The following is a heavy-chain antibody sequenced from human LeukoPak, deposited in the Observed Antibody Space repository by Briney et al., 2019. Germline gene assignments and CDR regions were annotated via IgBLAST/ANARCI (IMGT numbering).Heavy chain of an antibody. CDR2: ISSSGSTI. CDR1: GFTFSDYY. CDR3: ARSPPSWNSGWIDY. D-gene: IGHD6-19*01. V-gene: IGHV3-11*04. J-gene: IGHJ4*02. Sequence: PGGSLRLSCAASGFTFSDYYMSWIRQAPGKGLEWVSYISSSGSTIYYADSVKGRFTISRDNAKNSLYLQVTSLRAEDTAVYYCARSPPSWNSGWIDYWGQGTLVTVYS.